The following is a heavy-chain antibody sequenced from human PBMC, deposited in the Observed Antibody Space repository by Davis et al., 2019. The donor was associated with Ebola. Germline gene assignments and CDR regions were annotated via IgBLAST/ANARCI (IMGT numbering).Heavy chain of an antibody. CDR2: ISGSGGST. D-gene: IGHD3-3*01. CDR3: AKDTSFTIFGVVIPSLFDY. V-gene: IGHV3-23*01. Sequence: GGSLRLSCAASGFTFSSYAMSWVRQAPGKGLEWVSAISGSGGSTYYADSVKGRFTISRDNSKNTLYLQMNRLRAEDTAVYYCAKDTSFTIFGVVIPSLFDYWGQGTLVTVS. CDR1: GFTFSSYA. J-gene: IGHJ4*02.